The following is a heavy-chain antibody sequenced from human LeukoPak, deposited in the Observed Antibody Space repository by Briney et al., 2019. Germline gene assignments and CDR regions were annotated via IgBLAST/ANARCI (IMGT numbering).Heavy chain of an antibody. CDR2: ISSSSSTI. CDR1: GFTFSDYY. CDR3: ARDRLVTTVTANWFDP. J-gene: IGHJ5*02. D-gene: IGHD4-17*01. V-gene: IGHV3-11*04. Sequence: SGGSLRLSCAASGFTFSDYYMSWIRQAPGKGLEWVSYISSSSSTIYYADSVKGRFTISRDNAKNSLYLQMNSLRAEDTAVYYCARDRLVTTVTANWFDPWGQGTLVTVSS.